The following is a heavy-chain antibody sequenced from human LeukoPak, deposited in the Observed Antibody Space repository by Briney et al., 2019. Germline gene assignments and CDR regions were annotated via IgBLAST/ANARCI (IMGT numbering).Heavy chain of an antibody. CDR2: ISSDSSYI. J-gene: IGHJ4*02. CDR1: GFNFNTYT. V-gene: IGHV3-21*01. CDR3: VRGSYGAYDY. D-gene: IGHD4-17*01. Sequence: GGSLRLSCAASGFNFNTYTMNWVRQAPGKGLEWVSSISSDSSYIYYADAVHGRFTVSRDNAKYSLYLQMNSLRAEDTAVYYCVRGSYGAYDYWGQGSLVTVST.